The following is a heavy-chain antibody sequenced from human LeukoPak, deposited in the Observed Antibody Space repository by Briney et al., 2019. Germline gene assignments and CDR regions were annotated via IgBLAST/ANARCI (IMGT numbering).Heavy chain of an antibody. J-gene: IGHJ4*02. CDR3: AREAHAYSSSWYYFDY. D-gene: IGHD6-13*01. Sequence: GGSLRLSCAASGFTFSSYSMNWVRQAPGKGLEWVSSISSSYIYYADSVKGRFTISRDNAKNSLYLQMNSLRAEDTAVYYCAREAHAYSSSWYYFDYWGQGTLVTVSS. CDR2: ISSSYI. CDR1: GFTFSSYS. V-gene: IGHV3-21*01.